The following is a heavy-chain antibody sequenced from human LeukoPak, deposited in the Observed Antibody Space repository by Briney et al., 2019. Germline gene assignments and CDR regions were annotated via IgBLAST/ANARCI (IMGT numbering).Heavy chain of an antibody. CDR2: INPSGGST. V-gene: IGHV1-46*01. D-gene: IGHD1-26*01. J-gene: IGHJ3*02. CDR3: AKSGSLILGAFDI. CDR1: GYTFTSYY. Sequence: GESLKISCKGSGYTFTSYYMHWVRQAPGQGLEWMGIINPSGGSTSYAQKFQGRVTMTRDTSTSTVYMELSSLRSEDTAVYYCAKSGSLILGAFDIWGQGTMVTVSS.